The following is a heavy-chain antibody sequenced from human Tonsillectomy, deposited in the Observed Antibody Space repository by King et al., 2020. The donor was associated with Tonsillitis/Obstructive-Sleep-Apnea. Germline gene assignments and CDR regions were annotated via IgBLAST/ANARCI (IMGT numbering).Heavy chain of an antibody. Sequence: QLVQSGAEVRKPGSSVKVSCKASGGTFSNYAISWVRQAPGQGLEWMGRIIPILGIANYTQKFQGRVTITADKSTSTAYMELSSLRAEDTAVYYCARGVVPAARLFYYYYMDVWGKGTTVTVSS. V-gene: IGHV1-69*09. CDR2: IIPILGIA. D-gene: IGHD2-2*01. CDR3: ARGVVPAARLFYYYYMDV. J-gene: IGHJ6*03. CDR1: GGTFSNYA.